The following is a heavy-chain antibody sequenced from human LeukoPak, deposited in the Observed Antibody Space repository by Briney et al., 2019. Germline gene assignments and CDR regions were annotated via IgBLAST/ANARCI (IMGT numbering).Heavy chain of an antibody. V-gene: IGHV4-61*02. CDR2: IYTSGGT. CDR3: ARGGFGESLESY. Sequence: PSETLSLTCTVSGGSISSGDYYWSWIRQPAGKGLEWIGRIYTSGGTDYNPSLKSRVTISADTSKNQFSLKLSSVTAADTAVYYCARGGFGESLESYWGQGTLVTVSS. CDR1: GGSISSGDYY. J-gene: IGHJ4*02. D-gene: IGHD3-10*01.